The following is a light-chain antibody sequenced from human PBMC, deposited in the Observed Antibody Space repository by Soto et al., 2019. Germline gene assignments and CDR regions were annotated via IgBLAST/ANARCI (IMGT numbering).Light chain of an antibody. CDR3: QTWGTGIVV. J-gene: IGLJ2*01. CDR2: LNSDGSH. Sequence: QLVLTQSPSASASLGASVNLTCTLSSGHSSYAIAWHQQQPEKGPRYLMKLNSDGSHITGDGIPDRFSGSSSVAERYLTISSLQPEDEADYYCQTWGTGIVVFGGGTKVTVL. V-gene: IGLV4-69*02. CDR1: SGHSSYA.